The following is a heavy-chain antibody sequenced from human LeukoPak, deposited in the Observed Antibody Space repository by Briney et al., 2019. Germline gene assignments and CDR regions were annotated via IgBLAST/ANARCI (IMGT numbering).Heavy chain of an antibody. V-gene: IGHV3-33*01. CDR1: GFTFSSYG. CDR2: IWYDGSNK. D-gene: IGHD4-17*01. CDR3: ARGLGLVTTYLDY. J-gene: IGHJ4*02. Sequence: GGSLRLSCAASGFTFSSYGMHWVRQAPGKGLEWVADIWYDGSNKYYADSVKGRFTISRDNSKTTLYLQMNSLSAEDTAVYYCARGLGLVTTYLDYWGQGTLVTVSS.